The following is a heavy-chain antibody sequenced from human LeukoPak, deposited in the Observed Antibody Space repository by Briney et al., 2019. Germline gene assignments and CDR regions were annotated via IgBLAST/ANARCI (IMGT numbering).Heavy chain of an antibody. V-gene: IGHV4-59*01. CDR3: ARDGTIPL. CDR1: GGSISGYY. D-gene: IGHD1-14*01. Sequence: MPSETLSLTCSVSGGSISGYYWSWIRQPPGKGLEWIGQICYSGSTKYNPSLKSRVIISVDTSKNQFSLKLSSVTAADTALYYCARDGTIPLWGQGTLVTVSS. J-gene: IGHJ4*02. CDR2: ICYSGST.